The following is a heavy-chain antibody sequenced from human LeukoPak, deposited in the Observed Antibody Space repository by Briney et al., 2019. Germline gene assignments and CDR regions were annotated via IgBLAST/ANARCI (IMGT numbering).Heavy chain of an antibody. CDR1: GGSISNYC. J-gene: IGHJ4*02. CDR2: FYYSGST. D-gene: IGHD6-13*01. CDR3: ARHSHSSSWYYFDY. Sequence: PSETLSLTCTVSGGSISNYCWSWIRQPPGKGLEWIGYFYYSGSTSYNPSLKSRVTISVATSKNQFSLKLSSVTAADTAVYYCARHSHSSSWYYFDYWGQGTLVTVSS. V-gene: IGHV4-59*01.